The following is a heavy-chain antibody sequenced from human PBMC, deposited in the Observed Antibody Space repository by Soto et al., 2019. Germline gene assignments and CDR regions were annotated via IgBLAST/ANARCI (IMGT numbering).Heavy chain of an antibody. D-gene: IGHD1-7*01. V-gene: IGHV1-24*01. CDR2: FDPEDGET. J-gene: IGHJ5*02. Sequence: ASVKVSCKVSGYTLTELSMHWVRQAPGKGLEWMGGFDPEDGETIYAQKFQGRVTMTEDTSTDTAYMELSSLRSEDTAVYYCATYFGITGTRSWFDPWGQGTLVTVSS. CDR3: ATYFGITGTRSWFDP. CDR1: GYTLTELS.